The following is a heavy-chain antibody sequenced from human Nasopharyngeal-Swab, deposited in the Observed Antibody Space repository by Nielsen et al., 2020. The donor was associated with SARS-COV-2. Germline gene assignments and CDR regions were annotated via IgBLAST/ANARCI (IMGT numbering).Heavy chain of an antibody. D-gene: IGHD6-19*01. V-gene: IGHV5-51*01. CDR3: AWKSSGWYGSYDY. Sequence: GGSLRLSCQGSGYSFTSYWIAWVPQMPGKGLEWMGIIHPGDSDTRYRPSFQGQVTISADKSINTAYLQWSSLKASDTAMYYCAWKSSGWYGSYDYWGQGTLVTVSS. J-gene: IGHJ4*02. CDR2: IHPGDSDT. CDR1: GYSFTSYW.